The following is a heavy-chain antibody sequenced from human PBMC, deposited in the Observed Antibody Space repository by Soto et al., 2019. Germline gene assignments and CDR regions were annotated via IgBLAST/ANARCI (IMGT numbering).Heavy chain of an antibody. CDR3: ATHPPYGPLDH. CDR2: IYYSENT. Sequence: SETLSLTCTVSGGSISSSSNHRGWIRQPPGKGLEWIGNIYYSENTYYNPSLKSRVTISVDTSKNQFSLRLTSVTAADTAVYYCATHPPYGPLDHWGQGTLVTVTS. D-gene: IGHD4-17*01. J-gene: IGHJ4*02. V-gene: IGHV4-39*01. CDR1: GGSISSSSNH.